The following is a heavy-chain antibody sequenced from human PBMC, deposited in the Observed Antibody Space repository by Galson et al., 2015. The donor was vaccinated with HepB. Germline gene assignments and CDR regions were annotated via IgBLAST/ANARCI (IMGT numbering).Heavy chain of an antibody. CDR1: GFTFSSYS. CDR3: ARDGPVVVAATTQAPPDTYYGMDV. V-gene: IGHV3-21*01. D-gene: IGHD2-15*01. J-gene: IGHJ6*02. CDR2: ISSSSSYI. Sequence: SLRLSCAASGFTFSSYSMNWVRQAPGKGLEWVSSISSSSSYIYYADSVKGRFTISRDNAKNSLYLQMNSLRAEDTAVYYCARDGPVVVAATTQAPPDTYYGMDVWGQGTTVTVSS.